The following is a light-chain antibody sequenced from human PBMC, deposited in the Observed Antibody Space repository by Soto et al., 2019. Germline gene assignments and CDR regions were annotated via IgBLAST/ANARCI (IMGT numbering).Light chain of an antibody. Sequence: DIQMTQSPSSLSSSVSDRFTITCGASQTISFYLNWYQQKPGQAPKLLIYAATSLQSGVPSRFSGSESGTDFTLSISSLQPEDFATYYCQQSYSIPQTFGQGTKVDIK. CDR2: AAT. CDR3: QQSYSIPQT. CDR1: QTISFY. V-gene: IGKV1-39*01. J-gene: IGKJ1*01.